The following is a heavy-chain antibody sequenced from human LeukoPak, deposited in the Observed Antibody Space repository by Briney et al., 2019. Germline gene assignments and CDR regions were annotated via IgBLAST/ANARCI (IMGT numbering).Heavy chain of an antibody. V-gene: IGHV3-21*01. D-gene: IGHD3-10*01. J-gene: IGHJ4*02. Sequence: GGSLRLSCAASGFTFSSYSMNWVRQAPGKGLEWVSSISSSSSYIYYADPVKGRFTISRDNAKNSLYLQMNSLRAEDTAVYYCARDIGMVRGVIIDYWGQGTLVTVSS. CDR3: ARDIGMVRGVIIDY. CDR1: GFTFSSYS. CDR2: ISSSSSYI.